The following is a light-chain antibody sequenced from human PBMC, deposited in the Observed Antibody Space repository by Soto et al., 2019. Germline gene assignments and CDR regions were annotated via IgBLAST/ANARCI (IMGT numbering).Light chain of an antibody. J-gene: IGLJ2*01. Sequence: QSVLTQPPSTSGTPGQRVTISCSGSSSNIGTNTVNWYQQLPGTAPKLLIYSNNQRPSGVPYRFSGYKSGTSASLANSGLQSEDEADYYCSTWDDSLNGPVFGGGTKLTVL. CDR3: STWDDSLNGPV. CDR2: SNN. V-gene: IGLV1-44*01. CDR1: SSNIGTNT.